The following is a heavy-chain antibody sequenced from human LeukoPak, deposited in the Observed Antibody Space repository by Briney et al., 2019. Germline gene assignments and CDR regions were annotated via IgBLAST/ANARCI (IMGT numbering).Heavy chain of an antibody. CDR2: IYSGGST. Sequence: PGGSLRLSCAASGFTVSSNYMSWVRQAPGKGLEWVSLIYSGGSTFYADSVKGRFTISRDNSKNTLYLQMNSLRAEDTAVYYCARYHLAQSVDYWGQGTLVIVSS. CDR3: ARYHLAQSVDY. J-gene: IGHJ4*02. CDR1: GFTVSSNY. V-gene: IGHV3-53*01. D-gene: IGHD5-24*01.